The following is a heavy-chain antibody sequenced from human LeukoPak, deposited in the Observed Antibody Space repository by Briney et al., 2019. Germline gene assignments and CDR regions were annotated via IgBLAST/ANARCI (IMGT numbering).Heavy chain of an antibody. CDR3: ARGGYSSSWESPGDY. V-gene: IGHV4-31*03. CDR2: IYYSGST. Sequence: SETLSLTCTVSGGSISSGGYYWSWIRQHPGKGLEWIGCIYYSGSTYYNPSLKSRVTISVDTSKNQFSLKLSSVTAADTAVYYCARGGYSSSWESPGDYWGQGTLVTVSS. J-gene: IGHJ4*02. CDR1: GGSISSGGYY. D-gene: IGHD6-13*01.